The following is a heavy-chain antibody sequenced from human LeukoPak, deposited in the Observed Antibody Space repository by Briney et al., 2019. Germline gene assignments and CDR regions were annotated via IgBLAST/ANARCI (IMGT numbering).Heavy chain of an antibody. CDR1: GYTFTGYY. J-gene: IGHJ6*02. V-gene: IGHV1-2*04. Sequence: ASVKVSCKASGYTFTGYYMHWVRQAPGQGLEWMGWINPNSGGTNYAQKFQGWVTMTRDTSISTAYMELSRLRSDDTAVYYCARDRLAAAGTEGYYYYYYGMDVWGQGTTVTVSS. CDR2: INPNSGGT. D-gene: IGHD6-13*01. CDR3: ARDRLAAAGTEGYYYYYYGMDV.